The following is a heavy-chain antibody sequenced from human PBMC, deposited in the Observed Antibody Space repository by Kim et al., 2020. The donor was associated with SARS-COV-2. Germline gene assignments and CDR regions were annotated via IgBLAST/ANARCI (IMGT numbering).Heavy chain of an antibody. Sequence: NYNPSLKSRVTISVDTSKNQFSLKLSSVTAADTAVYYCARGIGDGDYLDYWGQGTLVTVSS. J-gene: IGHJ4*02. D-gene: IGHD4-17*01. CDR3: ARGIGDGDYLDY. V-gene: IGHV4-34*01.